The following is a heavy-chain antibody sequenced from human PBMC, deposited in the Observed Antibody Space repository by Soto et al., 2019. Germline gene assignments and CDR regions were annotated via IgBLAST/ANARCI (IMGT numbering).Heavy chain of an antibody. CDR1: GGSISSYY. CDR3: ARGGWSGVDAFDI. Sequence: ASETLSLTCTVSGGSISSYYWSWIRQPPGKGLEWIGYIYYSGSTNYNPSLKSRVTISVDTSKNQFSLKLSSVTAADTAVYYCARGGWSGVDAFDIWGQGTMVTVSS. J-gene: IGHJ3*02. D-gene: IGHD6-19*01. V-gene: IGHV4-59*01. CDR2: IYYSGST.